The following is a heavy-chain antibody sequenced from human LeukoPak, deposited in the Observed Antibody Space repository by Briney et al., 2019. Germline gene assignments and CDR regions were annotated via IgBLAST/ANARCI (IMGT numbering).Heavy chain of an antibody. V-gene: IGHV4-34*01. Sequence: SETLSLTCAVYGGSFSNYYWSWIRPPPGKGMEWIGEINDSGRTNYNPSLMSRVTVSVDTSKNQFSLRLTSVTATDTAVYYCARRWNYGRNYYIDVWGKGAAVSVSS. CDR2: INDSGRT. D-gene: IGHD1-7*01. CDR1: GGSFSNYY. CDR3: ARRWNYGRNYYIDV. J-gene: IGHJ6*03.